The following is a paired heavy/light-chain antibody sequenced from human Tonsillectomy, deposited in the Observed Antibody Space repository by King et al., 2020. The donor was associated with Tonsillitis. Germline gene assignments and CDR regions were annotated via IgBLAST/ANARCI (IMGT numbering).Light chain of an antibody. CDR1: QSVSNN. Sequence: EVVMTQSPATLSVSPGERATLSCRADQSVSNNLAWYQQKPGQVPRLLIYGAFIRATGVPARFSGSGSGTDFTLTISSLQSEDFAVYYCQQYDKWPGTFGQGTKVAI. J-gene: IGKJ1*01. CDR3: QQYDKWPGT. V-gene: IGKV3-15*01. CDR2: GAF.
Heavy chain of an antibody. J-gene: IGHJ4*02. CDR1: GFSLSTSGVS. D-gene: IGHD3-22*01. CDR3: GHRQPEGPYDWSGYYYFDY. V-gene: IGHV2-5*02. Sequence: QITLKESGPTLVKPTQTLTLTCTLSGFSLSTSGVSVGWIRQPPGKALEWLALIYWDDDTRYSPSLRSRLTITKDTSKNQVVLTMTNMDLVDTATYYCGHRQPEGPYDWSGYYYFDYWGQGTLVTVSS. CDR2: IYWDDDT.